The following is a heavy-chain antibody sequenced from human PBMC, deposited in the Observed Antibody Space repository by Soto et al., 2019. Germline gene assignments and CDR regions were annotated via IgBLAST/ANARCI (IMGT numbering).Heavy chain of an antibody. J-gene: IGHJ6*02. CDR1: GDSVSSNSAA. Sequence: SQTLSLTCAISGDSVSSNSAAWNWIRQSPSRGLEWLGRTYYRSKWYNDYAVSVKSRITFNPDTSKNQFSLQLNSVTPEDTAVYYCARELWLVRNSYYGVDVWGQETTVTVSS. CDR3: ARELWLVRNSYYGVDV. V-gene: IGHV6-1*01. CDR2: TYYRSKWYN. D-gene: IGHD6-19*01.